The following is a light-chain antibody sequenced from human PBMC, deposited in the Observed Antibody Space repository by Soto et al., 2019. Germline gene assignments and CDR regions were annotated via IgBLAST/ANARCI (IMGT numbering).Light chain of an antibody. CDR3: SSYTSSDTLYV. CDR1: RSDVGAYNY. CDR2: EVN. J-gene: IGLJ1*01. V-gene: IGLV2-14*01. Sequence: QSVLTQPASVSGSPGQSITISCTGTRSDVGAYNYVSWYQRHPGKAPKLLIYEVNSRPSGVSNRFSGSKSGNTASLTISGLQPEDEADYYCSSYTSSDTLYVFGSGTKFTVL.